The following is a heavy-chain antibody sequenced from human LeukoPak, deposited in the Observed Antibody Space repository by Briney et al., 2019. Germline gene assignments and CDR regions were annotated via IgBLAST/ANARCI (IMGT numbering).Heavy chain of an antibody. CDR3: ARARYCSGGSCYSFLDY. CDR2: ISYDGSNK. D-gene: IGHD2-15*01. V-gene: IGHV3-30-3*01. J-gene: IGHJ4*02. CDR1: GFTFSSYA. Sequence: PGRSLRLSCAASGFTFSSYAMHWVRQAPGKGLEWVAVISYDGSNKYYADSVKGRFTISRDNSKNTLYLQMNSLRAEDTAVYYCARARYCSGGSCYSFLDYWGQGTLVTVSS.